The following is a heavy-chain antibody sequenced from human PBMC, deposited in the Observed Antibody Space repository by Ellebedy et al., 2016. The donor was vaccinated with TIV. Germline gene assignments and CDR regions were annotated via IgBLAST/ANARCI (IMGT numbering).Heavy chain of an antibody. Sequence: AASVKVSCKASGYTFTSYYMHWARQAPGQGLEWMGIINPSGGSTSYAQKFQGRVTMTRDTSTSTVYMELRSLRSEDTAVYYCAREWLVRYYYYYYGMDVWGQGTTVTVSS. CDR3: AREWLVRYYYYYYGMDV. CDR1: GYTFTSYY. V-gene: IGHV1-46*01. CDR2: INPSGGST. J-gene: IGHJ6*02. D-gene: IGHD6-19*01.